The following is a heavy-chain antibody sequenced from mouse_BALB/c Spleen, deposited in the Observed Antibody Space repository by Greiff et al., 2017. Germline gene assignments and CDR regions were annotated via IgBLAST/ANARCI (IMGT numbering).Heavy chain of an antibody. J-gene: IGHJ2*01. CDR1: GFTFSSYG. V-gene: IGHV5-6*01. Sequence: EVHLVESGGDLVKPGGSLKLSCAASGFTFSSYGMSWVRQTPDKRLEWVATISSGGSYTYYPDSVKGRFTISRDNAKNTLYLQMSSLKSEDTAMYYCARHGLPYFDYWGQGTTLTVSS. CDR3: ARHGLPYFDY. CDR2: ISSGGSYT. D-gene: IGHD5-5*01.